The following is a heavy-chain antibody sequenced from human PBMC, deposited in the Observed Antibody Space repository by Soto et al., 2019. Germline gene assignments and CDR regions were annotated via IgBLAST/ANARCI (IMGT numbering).Heavy chain of an antibody. D-gene: IGHD3-10*01. V-gene: IGHV2-5*02. CDR1: GFSLSTSGVG. Sequence: GAGPTLVNPPQTLTLTCTFSGFSLSTSGVGVGWNLQPPGKALEWLAVIYWDDSKTYSPPLKSRLTITKDTSRDQVVLTMTNMDPVDTATYYCAHKGSGSRAIDYWGQGALVTVSS. CDR3: AHKGSGSRAIDY. J-gene: IGHJ4*02. CDR2: IYWDDSK.